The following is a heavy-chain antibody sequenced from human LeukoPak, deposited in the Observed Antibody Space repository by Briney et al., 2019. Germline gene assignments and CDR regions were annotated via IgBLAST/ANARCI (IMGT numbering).Heavy chain of an antibody. CDR2: ISGSAGST. V-gene: IGHV3-23*01. Sequence: GGSLRLSCAASGFTFGSYVMSWVRQAPGKGLEWVSYISGSAGSTYYADSVKGRFTISRDNFKDTLYLQINSLRAEDTAVYYCAKDRYSASRLYYYDSWGQGTLVTVSS. CDR1: GFTFGSYV. J-gene: IGHJ4*02. D-gene: IGHD1-26*01. CDR3: AKDRYSASRLYYYDS.